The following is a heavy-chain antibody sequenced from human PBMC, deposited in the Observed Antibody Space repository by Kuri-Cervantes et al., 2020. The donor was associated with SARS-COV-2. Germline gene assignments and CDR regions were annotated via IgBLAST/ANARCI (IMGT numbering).Heavy chain of an antibody. CDR1: GFTFSSYA. J-gene: IGHJ4*02. CDR2: ISYDGSNK. Sequence: GGSLRLSCAASGFTFSSYAMHWVRQAPGKGLEWVAVISYDGSNKYYADSVKGRFTISRDNSKNTLYLQINSLRAEDTAVYYCARDKGNGDYVWGSYRFTRPHDPYYFDYWGQGTLVTVSS. V-gene: IGHV3-30-3*01. CDR3: ARDKGNGDYVWGSYRFTRPHDPYYFDY. D-gene: IGHD3-16*02.